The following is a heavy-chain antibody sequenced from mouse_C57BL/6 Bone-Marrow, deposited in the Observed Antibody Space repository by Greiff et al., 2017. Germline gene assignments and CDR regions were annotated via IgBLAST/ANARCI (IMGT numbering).Heavy chain of an antibody. CDR3: ARGSAMDY. CDR2: INYDGSST. J-gene: IGHJ4*01. CDR1: GFTFSDYY. V-gene: IGHV5-16*01. Sequence: EVMLVESEGGLVQPGSSMKLSCTASGFTFSDYYMAWVRQVPEKGLEWVANINYDGSSTYYLDSLKSRFIISRDNAKNILYLQMSSLKSEDTATYYCARGSAMDYWGQGTSFTVSS.